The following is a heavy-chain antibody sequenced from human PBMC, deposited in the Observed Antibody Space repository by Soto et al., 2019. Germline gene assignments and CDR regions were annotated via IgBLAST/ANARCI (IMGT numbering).Heavy chain of an antibody. Sequence: EVQLVESGGGLVQPGGSLRLSCAASGFTLSSYWMSWVRQAPGKGLDWVANIKPDGSERYYVDSVKGRFTISRDSAKNSLYLQMNSLRAEDTAVYYCARHPWGVAGIDYWGQGTRVTVSS. CDR3: ARHPWGVAGIDY. CDR2: IKPDGSER. CDR1: GFTLSSYW. D-gene: IGHD6-19*01. J-gene: IGHJ4*02. V-gene: IGHV3-7*01.